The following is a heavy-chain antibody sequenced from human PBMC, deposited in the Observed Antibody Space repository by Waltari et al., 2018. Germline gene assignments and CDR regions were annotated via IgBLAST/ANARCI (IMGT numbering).Heavy chain of an antibody. CDR1: GYAFTSLD. CDR3: ARGVAQGVDY. Sequence: QVQLVQSGAEVRKPGASVKVSCTAAGYAFTSLDINCVRQATGQGFAWMGFMYANAGEAGSALKFRVRLSMTADTSTDTFYMELTRLQVEDTAVYYCARGVAQGVDYWGQGTLVTVSS. J-gene: IGHJ4*02. D-gene: IGHD5-12*01. CDR2: MYANAGEA. V-gene: IGHV1-8*01.